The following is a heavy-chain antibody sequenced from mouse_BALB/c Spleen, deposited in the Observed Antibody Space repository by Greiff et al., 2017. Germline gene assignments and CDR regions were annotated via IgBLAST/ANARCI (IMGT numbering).Heavy chain of an antibody. CDR2: ISSVGSS. CDR3: ARGDEGYAMDY. CDR1: GFTFSSYA. Sequence: VQGVESGGGLVKPGGSLKPSRAASGFTFSSYAMSWVRQTPEKRLEWVASISSVGSSYYPDSVKGRFTIPRDNARNILYLQMSSRRSEDTAMYYCARGDEGYAMDYWGQGTSVTVSS. J-gene: IGHJ4*01. V-gene: IGHV5-6-5*01.